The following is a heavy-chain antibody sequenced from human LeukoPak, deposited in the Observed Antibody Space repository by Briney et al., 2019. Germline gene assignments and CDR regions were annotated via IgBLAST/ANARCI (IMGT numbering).Heavy chain of an antibody. CDR3: ARVPGYSSGWAPYYFDY. Sequence: GASVKVSCKASGYTFTSYYMHWVRQAPGQGLEWMGIINPSGGSTSYAQKFQGRVTMTRDMSTSTVYMELSSLRSEDTAVYYCARVPGYSSGWAPYYFDYWGQGTLVTVSS. J-gene: IGHJ4*02. D-gene: IGHD6-19*01. V-gene: IGHV1-46*01. CDR1: GYTFTSYY. CDR2: INPSGGST.